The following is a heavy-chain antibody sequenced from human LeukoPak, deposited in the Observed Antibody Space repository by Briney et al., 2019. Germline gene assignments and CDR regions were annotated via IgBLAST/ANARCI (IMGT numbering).Heavy chain of an antibody. J-gene: IGHJ5*02. Sequence: ASVKVSCKASGYTLTTYAIQWVRQAPGQGLEWVGWINPTGGATNSAQKFQGRVTMTWDTSINTAYMEVSSLMPDDTAVYYCARGPPEYCSGGSCYSGRNWIDPWGQGTLVTVSS. CDR2: INPTGGAT. V-gene: IGHV1-2*02. D-gene: IGHD2-15*01. CDR3: ARGPPEYCSGGSCYSGRNWIDP. CDR1: GYTLTTYA.